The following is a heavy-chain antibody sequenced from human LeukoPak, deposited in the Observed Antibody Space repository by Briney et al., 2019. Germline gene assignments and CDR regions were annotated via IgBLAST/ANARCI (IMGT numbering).Heavy chain of an antibody. Sequence: GGSLRLSCAASGFTFSSYSMNWVRQAPGKGLEWVSSISSSSSYIYYADSVKGRFTISRDNAKNSLYLQMNSLRAEDTAVCYCARDWSGDHFDYWGQGTLVTVSS. CDR2: ISSSSSYI. J-gene: IGHJ4*02. D-gene: IGHD4-17*01. CDR1: GFTFSSYS. V-gene: IGHV3-21*01. CDR3: ARDWSGDHFDY.